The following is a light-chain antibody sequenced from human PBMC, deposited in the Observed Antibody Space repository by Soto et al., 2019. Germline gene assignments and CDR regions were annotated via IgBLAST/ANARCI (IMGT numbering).Light chain of an antibody. Sequence: QSVLTQRRAVSGSPGQSVTISCTGTSSDVDDYNYVSWFQQHPGKAPKLMIYDVSERPSGVPDRFSGSKSGNTASLTISGLQAEDEADYYCCSYGGTFYVFGTGTKVTVL. J-gene: IGLJ1*01. V-gene: IGLV2-11*01. CDR3: CSYGGTFYV. CDR1: SSDVDDYNY. CDR2: DVS.